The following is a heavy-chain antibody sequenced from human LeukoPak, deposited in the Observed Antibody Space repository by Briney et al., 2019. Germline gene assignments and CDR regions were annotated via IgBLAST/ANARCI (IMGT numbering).Heavy chain of an antibody. D-gene: IGHD5-18*01. CDR2: IYYSGTT. V-gene: IGHV4-31*03. Sequence: PSQTLSLTCTVSGGSISSGGFYWSWIRQHPGKGLEWLGYIYYSGTTYYNPSLKSRVTFSVDTSKNQFSLKLNPVTAADAALYYCARGTTDGYSYGRFDYRGQGTLVTVSS. CDR1: GGSISSGGFY. CDR3: ARGTTDGYSYGRFDY. J-gene: IGHJ4*02.